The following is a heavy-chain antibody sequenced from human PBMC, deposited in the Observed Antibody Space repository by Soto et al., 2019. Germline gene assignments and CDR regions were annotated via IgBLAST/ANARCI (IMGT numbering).Heavy chain of an antibody. CDR1: GGSISSYY. V-gene: IGHV4-59*01. Sequence: SETLSLTCTVSGGSISSYYWSWIRQPPGKGLEWIGYIYYSGSTNYNPSLKSRVTISVDTSKNQFSLKLSSVTAADTAVYYCARSSPPLWFGDGAFDIWGQGTMVTVSS. CDR2: IYYSGST. D-gene: IGHD3-10*01. J-gene: IGHJ3*02. CDR3: ARSSPPLWFGDGAFDI.